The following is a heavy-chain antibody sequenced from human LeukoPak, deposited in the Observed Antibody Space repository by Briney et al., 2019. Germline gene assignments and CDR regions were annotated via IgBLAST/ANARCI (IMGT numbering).Heavy chain of an antibody. V-gene: IGHV1-24*01. CDR2: FDPEDGET. J-gene: IGHJ4*02. D-gene: IGHD1-14*01. CDR3: ATYISSRPRYSLDY. Sequence: WGSVKVSCKVSGYTLTELSMHSVRQAPGKGGEWVGGFDPEDGETIYAQKFQGRVTMTEDTSTDTAYMELSSLRSEDTAVYYCATYISSRPRYSLDYWGQGTLGTVSS. CDR1: GYTLTELS.